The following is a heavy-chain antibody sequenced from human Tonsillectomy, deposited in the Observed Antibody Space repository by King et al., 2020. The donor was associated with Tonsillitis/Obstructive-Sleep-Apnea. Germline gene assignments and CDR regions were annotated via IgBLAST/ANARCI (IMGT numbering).Heavy chain of an antibody. Sequence: QLVQSGAEVKPGSSVKVSCKASGGTFSSYAISWVRQAPGQGLEWMGGIIPIFGTANYAQKFKGRVTITADESTSTAYMERSSLRSEETAVYYCARDPGYCTNGVCPLDYWGQGTLVTVSS. CDR1: GGTFSSYA. D-gene: IGHD2-8*01. CDR2: IIPIFGTA. V-gene: IGHV1-69*12. CDR3: ARDPGYCTNGVCPLDY. J-gene: IGHJ4*02.